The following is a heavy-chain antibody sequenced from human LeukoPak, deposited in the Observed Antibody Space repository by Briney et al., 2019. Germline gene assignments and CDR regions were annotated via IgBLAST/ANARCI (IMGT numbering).Heavy chain of an antibody. V-gene: IGHV4-31*03. D-gene: IGHD3-10*01. CDR3: SSMVRGVIAD. CDR2: IYYSGST. CDR1: GGSISSGGYY. Sequence: SQTLSLTCTVSGGSISSGGYYWSWIRQHPGKGLEWIGYIYYSGSTYYNPSLKSRVTISVDTSKNQFSLKLSSVTAADTAVYCCSSMVRGVIADWGQGTLVTVSS. J-gene: IGHJ4*02.